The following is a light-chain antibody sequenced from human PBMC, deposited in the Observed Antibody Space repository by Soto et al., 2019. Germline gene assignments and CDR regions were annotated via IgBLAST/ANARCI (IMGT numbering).Light chain of an antibody. CDR3: AAWDDSLNGPRV. J-gene: IGLJ3*02. Sequence: QSVLTQPPSVSDAPRQRVTISCSGSSSNIGNNAVNWYQQLPGKAPKLLIYYDDLLPSGVSDRFSGSKSGTSASLAISGFQSEDEADYYCAAWDDSLNGPRVFGGGTKLTVL. V-gene: IGLV1-36*01. CDR1: SSNIGNNA. CDR2: YDD.